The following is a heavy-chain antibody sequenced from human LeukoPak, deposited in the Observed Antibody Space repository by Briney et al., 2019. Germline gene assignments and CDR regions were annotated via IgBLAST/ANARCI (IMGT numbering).Heavy chain of an antibody. V-gene: IGHV3-15*01. CDR3: TTDPTLHCSGGSCYGYYYYYMDV. J-gene: IGHJ6*03. CDR1: GFTFSNAW. D-gene: IGHD2-15*01. Sequence: GGSLRLSCAASGFTFSNAWMSWVRQAPRKGLECVGRIKSKTDGGTTDYAAPVKGRFTISRDDSKNTLYLQMNSLKTEDTAVYYCTTDPTLHCSGGSCYGYYYYYMDVWGKGTTVTVSS. CDR2: IKSKTDGGTT.